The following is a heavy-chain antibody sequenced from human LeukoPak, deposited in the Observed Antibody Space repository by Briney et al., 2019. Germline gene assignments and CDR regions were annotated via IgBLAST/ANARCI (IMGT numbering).Heavy chain of an antibody. Sequence: SETLSLTCTVSGGAVSSGSYYWSWIRQPPGQGLGWIGYIHYSGSTKYNPSLKSRVTMSVDTSKNQFSLKVTSVTAADTAIYYCTRTNYGDYNWFDPWGQGTLVTVSS. CDR1: GGAVSSGSYY. CDR3: TRTNYGDYNWFDP. D-gene: IGHD4-17*01. J-gene: IGHJ5*02. V-gene: IGHV4-61*01. CDR2: IHYSGST.